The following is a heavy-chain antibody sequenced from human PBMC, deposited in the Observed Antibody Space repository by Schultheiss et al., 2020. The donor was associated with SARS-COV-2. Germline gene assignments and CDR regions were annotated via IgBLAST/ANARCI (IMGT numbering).Heavy chain of an antibody. CDR3: ARGTNGDYYSYGMDV. J-gene: IGHJ6*02. CDR2: ISAYNGNT. Sequence: ASVKVSCKASGYTFTSYGISWVRQAPGQGLEWMGWISAYNGNTNYAQKLQGRVTMTTDTSTSTAYMELSSLRSEDTAVFYCARGTNGDYYSYGMDVWGQGTTVTVSS. CDR1: GYTFTSYG. D-gene: IGHD2-2*01. V-gene: IGHV1-18*01.